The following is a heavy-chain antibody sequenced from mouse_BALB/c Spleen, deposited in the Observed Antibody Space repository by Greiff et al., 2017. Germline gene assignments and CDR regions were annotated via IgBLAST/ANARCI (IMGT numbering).Heavy chain of an antibody. J-gene: IGHJ3*01. Sequence: LQQPGSELVRPGASVKLSCKASGYTFTSYWMNWVKQRPGQGLEWIGNIYPGSGSTNYDEKFKSKATLTVDTSSSTAYMQLSSLTSEDSAVYYCTRGFAYWGQGTLVTVSA. V-gene: IGHV1S22*01. CDR2: IYPGSGST. CDR3: TRGFAY. CDR1: GYTFTSYW.